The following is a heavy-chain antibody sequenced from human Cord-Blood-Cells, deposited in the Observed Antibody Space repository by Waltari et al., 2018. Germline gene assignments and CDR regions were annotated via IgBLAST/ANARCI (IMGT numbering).Heavy chain of an antibody. CDR2: INPNSGGT. Sequence: QVQLVQSGAEVKKPGASVKVSCKASGYTFTGSYMHWVRQAPGQGLEWRGGINPNSGGTNNAQKFRGRVTMTRDTSISTAYMGLSRLRSDDTAVYYCAGGVGILLVFDYWGQGTLVTVSS. V-gene: IGHV1-2*02. D-gene: IGHD2-21*01. J-gene: IGHJ4*02. CDR3: AGGVGILLVFDY. CDR1: GYTFTGSY.